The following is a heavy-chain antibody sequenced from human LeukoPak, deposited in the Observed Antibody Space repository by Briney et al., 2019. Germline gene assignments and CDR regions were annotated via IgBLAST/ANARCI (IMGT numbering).Heavy chain of an antibody. D-gene: IGHD3-10*01. V-gene: IGHV3-30*02. CDR2: IRHDGSNK. CDR1: GFTFSSYG. CDR3: AKMQLKAGESDY. J-gene: IGHJ4*02. Sequence: PGGSLRLSCAAPGFTFSSYGMHWVRQAPGKGLEWVAFIRHDGSNKYYADSVKGRFTISRDNSKNTLYLQMNSLRAEDTAVYYCAKMQLKAGESDYWGQGTLVTVSS.